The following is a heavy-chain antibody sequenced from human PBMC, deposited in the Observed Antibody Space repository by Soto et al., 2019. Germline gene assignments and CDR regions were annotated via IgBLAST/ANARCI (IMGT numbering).Heavy chain of an antibody. CDR1: GYHFTTFR. V-gene: IGHV5-51*01. CDR3: ARRHIGNAALDS. Sequence: PGGSLKISCLGSGYHFTTFRLAWVRQVPGKGLEWMGTIDVDKSDATYSRSLQGQATISVDSSINTSYLQGDSMKTSDTAIYYCARRHIGNAALDSGGHGTLVTVYS. J-gene: IGHJ5*01. CDR2: IDVDKSDA. D-gene: IGHD2-15*01.